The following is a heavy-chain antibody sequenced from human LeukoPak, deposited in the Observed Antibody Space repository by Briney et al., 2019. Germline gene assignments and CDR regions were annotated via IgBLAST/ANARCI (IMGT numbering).Heavy chain of an antibody. Sequence: GGSLRLSCAASGFTFSSYSMNWVRQAPGKGLEWVSYISSSSSTIYYADSVKGRFTISRDNAKNSLYLQMNSLRAEDTAVYYCASGRDGYNSGAFDIWGQGTMVTVSS. J-gene: IGHJ3*02. V-gene: IGHV3-48*01. CDR1: GFTFSSYS. CDR3: ASGRDGYNSGAFDI. CDR2: ISSSSSTI. D-gene: IGHD5-24*01.